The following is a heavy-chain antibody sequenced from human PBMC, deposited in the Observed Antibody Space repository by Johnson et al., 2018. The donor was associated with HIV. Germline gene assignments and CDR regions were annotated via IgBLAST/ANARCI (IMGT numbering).Heavy chain of an antibody. CDR2: IRYDGSHK. J-gene: IGHJ3*02. D-gene: IGHD1-1*01. CDR3: AKNPATVRDDAFDI. Sequence: QVQLLESGGVVVQPGESLRLSCAASGFTFSTYGMHWVRQTPGKGLEWVSFIRYDGSHKYYGDSVKGRFIISRENSNNTLFLQMNSLRAEDTAVYYCAKNPATVRDDAFDIWGQGTMVTVSS. CDR1: GFTFSTYG. V-gene: IGHV3-30*02.